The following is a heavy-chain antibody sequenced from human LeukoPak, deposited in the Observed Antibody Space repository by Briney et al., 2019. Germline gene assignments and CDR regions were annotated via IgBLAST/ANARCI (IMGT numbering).Heavy chain of an antibody. V-gene: IGHV1-18*01. Sequence: ASVRVSCKASGYSFTTSSINWVRQAPGQGLEWMGWVSAYNGKTSYAQKFQGRVTMTTESSTNTAYMDLTSLRSDDTAVYYCARGGTYYPCIDYWGQGTQVTVSS. CDR3: ARGGTYYPCIDY. CDR2: VSAYNGKT. J-gene: IGHJ4*02. D-gene: IGHD1-26*01. CDR1: GYSFTTSS.